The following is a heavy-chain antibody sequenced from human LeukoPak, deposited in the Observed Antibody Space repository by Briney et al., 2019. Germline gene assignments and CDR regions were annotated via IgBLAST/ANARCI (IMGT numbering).Heavy chain of an antibody. CDR3: ARSYYGSGSYYADY. CDR1: GYTFTSYG. V-gene: IGHV1-18*01. D-gene: IGHD3-10*01. Sequence: ASVKVSCKASGYTFTSYGISWVRKAPGQGLEWMGWISAYNGNTNYAQKLQGKVTMTTDTSTSTAYMELRSLRSDDTAVYYCARSYYGSGSYYADYWGQGTLVTVSS. CDR2: ISAYNGNT. J-gene: IGHJ4*02.